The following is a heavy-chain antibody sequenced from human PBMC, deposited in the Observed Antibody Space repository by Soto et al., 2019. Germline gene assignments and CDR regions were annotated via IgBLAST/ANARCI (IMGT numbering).Heavy chain of an antibody. Sequence: GGSLRLSCAASGFTFSSYAMHWARQAPGKGLEWVAVISYDGSNKYYADSVKGRFTISRDNSKNTLYLQMNSLRAEDTAVYYCASIYDYVWGSYRPYYYYGMDVWGQGTTVTVSS. J-gene: IGHJ6*02. V-gene: IGHV3-30-3*01. D-gene: IGHD3-16*02. CDR3: ASIYDYVWGSYRPYYYYGMDV. CDR2: ISYDGSNK. CDR1: GFTFSSYA.